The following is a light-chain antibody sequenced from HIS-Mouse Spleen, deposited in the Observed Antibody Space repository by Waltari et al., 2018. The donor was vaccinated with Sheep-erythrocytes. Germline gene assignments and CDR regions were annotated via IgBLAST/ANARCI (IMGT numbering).Light chain of an antibody. CDR3: CSYAGSYNHV. CDR2: SNN. J-gene: IGLJ1*01. V-gene: IGLV1-44*01. Sequence: GQRVTISCSASSSNIGSNTVNWYQQLPGTAPKLLIYSNNQRPSGVPDRFSGSKSGTSASLAISGLQSEDEADYYCCSYAGSYNHVFATGTKVTVL. CDR1: SSNIGSNT.